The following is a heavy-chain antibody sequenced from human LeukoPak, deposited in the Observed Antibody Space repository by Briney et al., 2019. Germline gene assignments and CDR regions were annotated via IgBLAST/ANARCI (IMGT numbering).Heavy chain of an antibody. D-gene: IGHD1-26*01. CDR1: GGSFSGYY. CDR3: ARDGISGGYYYYMDV. Sequence: SETLSLTCAVYGGSFSGYYWSWIRQPPGKGLEWIGEINHSGSTNYNPSLKSRVTISVDTSKNQFSLKLNSVTAADTAVYYCARDGISGGYYYYMDVWGKGTTVTISS. CDR2: INHSGST. J-gene: IGHJ6*03. V-gene: IGHV4-34*01.